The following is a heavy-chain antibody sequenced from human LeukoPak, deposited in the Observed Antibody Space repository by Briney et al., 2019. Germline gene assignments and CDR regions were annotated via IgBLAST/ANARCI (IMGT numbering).Heavy chain of an antibody. D-gene: IGHD5-18*01. CDR1: GGSISSYY. V-gene: IGHV4-4*07. Sequence: PSETLSLTCTVSGGSISSYYWSWIRQPAGKGLEWIGRIYTSGSTNYNPSLKSRVTMSVDTSKNQFSLKLSSVTAADTAMYYCARAADTAMYYYYYMDVWGKGTTVTVSS. CDR3: ARAADTAMYYYYYMDV. J-gene: IGHJ6*03. CDR2: IYTSGST.